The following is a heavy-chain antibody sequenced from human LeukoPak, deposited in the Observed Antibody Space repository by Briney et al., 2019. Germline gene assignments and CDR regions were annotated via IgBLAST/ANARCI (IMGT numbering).Heavy chain of an antibody. J-gene: IGHJ4*02. Sequence: GESLKISCKGSGYSFTSYWVGWVRQMPGKGLEWMGIIFPGDSDTRYSPSFQGQVTISADRSISTAYLQWSSLEASDTAIYYCARHVRVGKSMETPPYISGYLDYWGQGTRVTVSS. V-gene: IGHV5-51*01. D-gene: IGHD6-19*01. CDR2: IFPGDSDT. CDR1: GYSFTSYW. CDR3: ARHVRVGKSMETPPYISGYLDY.